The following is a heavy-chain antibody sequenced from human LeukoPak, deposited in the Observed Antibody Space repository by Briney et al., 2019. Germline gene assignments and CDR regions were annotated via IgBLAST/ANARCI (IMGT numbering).Heavy chain of an antibody. CDR3: ARDRVPTYDILTGSFDY. CDR1: GYTFTSYA. CDR2: INAGNGNT. J-gene: IGHJ4*02. Sequence: ASVKVSCKASGYTFTSYAMHWVRQAPGQRLEWMGWINAGNGNTKYSQKSQGRVTITRDTSASTAYMELSSLRSEDTAVYYCARDRVPTYDILTGSFDYWGQGTLVTVSS. V-gene: IGHV1-3*01. D-gene: IGHD3-9*01.